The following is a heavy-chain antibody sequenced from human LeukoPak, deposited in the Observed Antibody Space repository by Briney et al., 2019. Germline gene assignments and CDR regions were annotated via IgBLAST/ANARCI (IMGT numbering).Heavy chain of an antibody. J-gene: IGHJ6*02. V-gene: IGHV3-53*05. CDR1: GFTVSSNY. CDR2: IYSGGST. Sequence: GGSLRLSCAASGFTVSSNYMSWVRQAPGKGLEWVLVIYSGGSTYYAESVKGRFTISRDNSKNTLYLQMNSLRAEDTAVYYCAKPSLREQQLIYGMDVWGQGTTVTVSS. CDR3: AKPSLREQQLIYGMDV. D-gene: IGHD6-13*01.